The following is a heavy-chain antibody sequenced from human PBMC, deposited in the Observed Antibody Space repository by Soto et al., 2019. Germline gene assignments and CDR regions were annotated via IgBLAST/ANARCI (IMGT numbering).Heavy chain of an antibody. CDR2: ISYDGSNK. CDR1: GFTFSSYG. J-gene: IGHJ4*02. V-gene: IGHV3-30*18. Sequence: GGSLRLSCAASGFTFSSYGMHWVRQAPGKGLEWVAVISYDGSNKYYADSVKGRFTISRDNSKNTLYLQMNSLRAEDTAVYYCAKGSGIVVVVAVSDYWGQGTLVTVSS. CDR3: AKGSGIVVVVAVSDY. D-gene: IGHD2-15*01.